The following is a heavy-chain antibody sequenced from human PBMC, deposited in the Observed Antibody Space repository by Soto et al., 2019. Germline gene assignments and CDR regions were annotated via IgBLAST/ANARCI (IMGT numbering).Heavy chain of an antibody. V-gene: IGHV1-8*01. J-gene: IGHJ5*02. CDR2: MNPNSGNT. CDR3: ARTRYDILTENWFDP. Sequence: ASVKVSCKASGYTFTSYDINWVRQATGQGLEWMGWMNPNSGNTGYTQKFQGRVTMTRNTSISTAYMELSSLRSEDTAVYYCARTRYDILTENWFDPWGQGTLVTVSS. CDR1: GYTFTSYD. D-gene: IGHD3-9*01.